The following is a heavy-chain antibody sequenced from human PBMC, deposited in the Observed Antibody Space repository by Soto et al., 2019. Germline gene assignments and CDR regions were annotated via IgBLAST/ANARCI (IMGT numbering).Heavy chain of an antibody. Sequence: SETLSLTCTVSGGSISSYYWSWIRQPPGKGLEWIGYIYYSGSTNYNPSLKSRVTISVDTSKNQFSLKLSSVTAADTAVYYCARSEPGYCSGWYVQSPFFDYWGQGTLVTVSS. CDR1: GGSISSYY. CDR3: ARSEPGYCSGWYVQSPFFDY. V-gene: IGHV4-59*08. J-gene: IGHJ4*02. D-gene: IGHD6-19*01. CDR2: IYYSGST.